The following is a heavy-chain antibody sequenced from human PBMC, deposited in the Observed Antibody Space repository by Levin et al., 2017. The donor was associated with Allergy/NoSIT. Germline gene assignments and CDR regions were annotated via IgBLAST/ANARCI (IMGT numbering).Heavy chain of an antibody. D-gene: IGHD4-17*01. V-gene: IGHV4-61*01. CDR3: ARANGEPNFDY. CDR1: GGSVRSGSYF. CDR2: IYYSGST. Sequence: PSETLSLTCTVSGGSVRSGSYFWSWVRQPPGRGLEWLGYIYYSGSTKYNPSLKGRVTISVDTSKNQFSLMLNAVTAADTAGYYCARANGEPNFDYWGQGSLVTVSS. J-gene: IGHJ4*02.